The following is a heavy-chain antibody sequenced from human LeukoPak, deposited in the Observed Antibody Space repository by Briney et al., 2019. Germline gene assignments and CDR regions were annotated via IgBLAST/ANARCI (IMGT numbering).Heavy chain of an antibody. Sequence: GGSLRLSCAASGFNFDDYAMHWVRQAPGKGLEWVAGINWNNASRGYADSVKGRFTISRDNAKNSLVLQMNSLRAEDTAFYYCAKDMGSSGSDPFDIWGQGTMVIVSS. CDR1: GFNFDDYA. V-gene: IGHV3-9*01. J-gene: IGHJ3*02. CDR2: INWNNASR. CDR3: AKDMGSSGSDPFDI. D-gene: IGHD3-22*01.